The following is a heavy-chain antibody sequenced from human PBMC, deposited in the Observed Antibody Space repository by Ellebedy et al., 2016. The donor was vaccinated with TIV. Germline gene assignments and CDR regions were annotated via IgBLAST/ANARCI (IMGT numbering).Heavy chain of an antibody. CDR1: GFTFSSYS. V-gene: IGHV3-48*01. Sequence: GGSLRLXXAASGFTFSSYSMNWVRQAPGKGLEWVSYISSSSSTIYYADSVKGRFTISRDNAKNSLYLQMNSLRAEDTAVYYCARSYYYGMDVWGQGTTVTVSS. J-gene: IGHJ6*02. CDR3: ARSYYYGMDV. CDR2: ISSSSSTI.